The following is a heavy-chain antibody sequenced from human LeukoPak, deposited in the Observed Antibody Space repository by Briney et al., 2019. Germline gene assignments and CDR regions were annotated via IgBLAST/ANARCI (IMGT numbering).Heavy chain of an antibody. V-gene: IGHV4-34*01. D-gene: IGHD4-17*01. J-gene: IGHJ5*02. CDR2: INHSGST. CDR3: ARRKGYYYGDRGWFDP. Sequence: SETLSLTCAVYGGSFSGYYWSWIRQPPGKGLEWIGEINHSGSTNYNPSLKSRVTISVDTSKNQFSLKLSSVTAADTAVYYCARRKGYYYGDRGWFDPWGQGTLVTVSS. CDR1: GGSFSGYY.